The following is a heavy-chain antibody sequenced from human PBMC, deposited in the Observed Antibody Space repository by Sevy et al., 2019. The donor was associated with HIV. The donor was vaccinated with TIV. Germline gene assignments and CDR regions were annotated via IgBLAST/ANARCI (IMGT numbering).Heavy chain of an antibody. CDR2: ISSSGSTI. D-gene: IGHD4-17*01. V-gene: IGHV3-11*01. Sequence: GGSLRLSCAASGFTFSDYYMSWIRQAPGKGLEWVSYISSSGSTIYYAYSVKGRFTISRDNAKNSLYLQMNSLRAEDTAVYYCARLYYGDSKPGAFDIWGQGTMVTVSS. J-gene: IGHJ3*02. CDR3: ARLYYGDSKPGAFDI. CDR1: GFTFSDYY.